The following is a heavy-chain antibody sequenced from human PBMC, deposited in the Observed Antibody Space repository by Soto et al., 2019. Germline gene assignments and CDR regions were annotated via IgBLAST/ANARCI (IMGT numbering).Heavy chain of an antibody. D-gene: IGHD3-22*01. CDR3: ARDPASLYDSRGYRTFDACDI. V-gene: IGHV1-18*04. CDR1: GYPLTSYG. Sequence: VTVSCKASGYPLTSYGSIWVRLDPGEGLEWMGWISAYNGNTNYAQKLQCRVTMTTDTSTSTAYMELRSLRSDDTAVYYCARDPASLYDSRGYRTFDACDIWGQGTMVIVS. J-gene: IGHJ3*02. CDR2: ISAYNGNT.